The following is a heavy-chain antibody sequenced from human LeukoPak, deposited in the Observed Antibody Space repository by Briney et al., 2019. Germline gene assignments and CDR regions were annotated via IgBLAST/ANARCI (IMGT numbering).Heavy chain of an antibody. CDR2: IYPSGNT. D-gene: IGHD3-10*01. CDR3: AREDSGSYYNFYYFYMDV. Sequence: PSETLSLTCAVSGGSISSRNWWSWVRQPAGKGLEWIGRIYPSGNTNYNPSLKSRVTLPVDTSKPPFYLSLSSVTAADTAVYYCAREDSGSYYNFYYFYMDVWGKGTTVTISS. V-gene: IGHV4-4*02. J-gene: IGHJ6*03. CDR1: GGSISSRNW.